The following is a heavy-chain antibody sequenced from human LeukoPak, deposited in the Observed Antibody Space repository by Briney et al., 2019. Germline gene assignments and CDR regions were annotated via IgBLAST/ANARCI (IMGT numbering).Heavy chain of an antibody. Sequence: HGESLKISCKGSGYSFTSYWIGWVRQMPGKGLEWLGIIYPGDSDTRYSPSFQGQVTISADKSISTAYLQWSSLKASDTAMYYCARHQVDPGGSGYYFPLDYWGQGTLVTVSS. J-gene: IGHJ4*02. CDR1: GYSFTSYW. CDR3: ARHQVDPGGSGYYFPLDY. V-gene: IGHV5-51*01. CDR2: IYPGDSDT. D-gene: IGHD3-22*01.